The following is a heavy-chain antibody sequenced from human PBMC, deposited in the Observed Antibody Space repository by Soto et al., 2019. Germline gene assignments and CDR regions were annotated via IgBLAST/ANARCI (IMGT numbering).Heavy chain of an antibody. CDR1: GYTFTTYG. CDR3: ARDPLGYCSSTSCPDYYYYYGMDV. CDR2: ISAYDGKT. D-gene: IGHD2-2*01. V-gene: IGHV1-18*01. J-gene: IGHJ6*02. Sequence: ASVKVSCKTSGYTFTTYGMNWVRQAPGQGLELMGWISAYDGKTTYAQKLQGRVTMTTDTSTSTAYMELRSLRSDDTAVYYCARDPLGYCSSTSCPDYYYYYGMDVWGQGTTVTVSS.